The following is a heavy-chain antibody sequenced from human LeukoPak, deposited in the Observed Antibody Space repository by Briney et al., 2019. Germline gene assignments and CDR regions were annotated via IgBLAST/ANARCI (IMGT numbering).Heavy chain of an antibody. V-gene: IGHV3-7*01. J-gene: IGHJ4*02. CDR3: ARDLLEWLHYFDY. CDR1: GFTFSSYW. CDR2: IKQDGSEK. D-gene: IGHD3-3*01. Sequence: GGSLRLSCAASGFTFSSYWMSWVRQAPGKGLEWVANIKQDGSEKYYVDSVKGRFTISRDHAKNSLYLQMNSLRAEDTAVYYCARDLLEWLHYFDYWGQGTLVTVSS.